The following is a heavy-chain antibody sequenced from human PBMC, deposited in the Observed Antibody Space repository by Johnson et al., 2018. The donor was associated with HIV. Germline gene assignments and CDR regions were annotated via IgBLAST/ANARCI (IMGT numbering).Heavy chain of an antibody. D-gene: IGHD6-19*01. V-gene: IGHV3-66*01. CDR3: ARGQWADAFDI. J-gene: IGHJ3*02. Sequence: VQLVESGGGLVQPGGSLRLSCAASGFTVSSYYMTWVRQAPGKGLEWISVLFSGGTTYYGDSVKGRFTISRDNAKNSLYLKMNSLRAEDTAVYYCARGQWADAFDIWGQGTMVTVSS. CDR1: GFTVSSYY. CDR2: LFSGGTT.